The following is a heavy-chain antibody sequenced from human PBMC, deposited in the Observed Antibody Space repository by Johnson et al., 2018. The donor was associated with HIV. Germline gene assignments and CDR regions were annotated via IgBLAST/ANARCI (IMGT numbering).Heavy chain of an antibody. CDR2: IWYDGSNK. J-gene: IGHJ3*02. Sequence: QVQLVESGGGLVQPGRSLRLSCAASGFTLSSYAMHWVRQAPGTGLEWVAVIWYDGSNKNYTESVKGRFSISRDNSKNTLYLQMSSLRAEDTAVYYCARDLLSRAFDIWGQGTMVTVSS. CDR3: ARDLLSRAFDI. V-gene: IGHV3-30*04. CDR1: GFTLSSYA.